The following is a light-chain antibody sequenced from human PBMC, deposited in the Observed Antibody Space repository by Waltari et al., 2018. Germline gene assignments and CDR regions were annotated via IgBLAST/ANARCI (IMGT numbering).Light chain of an antibody. CDR3: AAWDDSLNGVG. V-gene: IGLV1-44*01. J-gene: IGLJ2*01. Sequence: QYVLTQPPSASGTPGQRVAISCSGSSSNIGRNTVNWYQQLPGTAPKLLIYFNDQRPSGVPDRFSGSKSGTSASLAISGLRSEDEADYYCAAWDDSLNGVGFGGGTK. CDR1: SSNIGRNT. CDR2: FND.